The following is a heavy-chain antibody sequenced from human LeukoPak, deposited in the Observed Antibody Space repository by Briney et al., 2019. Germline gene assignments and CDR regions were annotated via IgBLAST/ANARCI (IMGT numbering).Heavy chain of an antibody. V-gene: IGHV3-21*01. CDR3: ARGMIVPRGFDY. D-gene: IGHD3-22*01. CDR1: GFTFSSYS. CDR2: ISSSGSYI. Sequence: PGGSLRLSCAASGFTFSSYSMNWVRQAPGKGLEWVSSISSSGSYIYYADSVKGRFTISRDNAKNSLYLQMNSLRAEDTAVYYCARGMIVPRGFDYWGQGTLVTVSS. J-gene: IGHJ4*02.